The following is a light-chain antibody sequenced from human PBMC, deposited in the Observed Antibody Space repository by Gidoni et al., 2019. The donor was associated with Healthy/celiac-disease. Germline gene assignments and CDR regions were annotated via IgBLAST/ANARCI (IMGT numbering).Light chain of an antibody. CDR3: CSYAGSSTWV. CDR2: EGS. CDR1: SSDVGSYNL. J-gene: IGLJ3*02. V-gene: IGLV2-23*01. Sequence: QSALTQPASVSVSPGQSLTISFTGTSSDVGSYNLVSWYQQHPGKAPKLMIYEGSKRPSGVSNRFSGSKSGNTASLTISGLQAEDEADYYCCSYAGSSTWVFGGGTKLTVL.